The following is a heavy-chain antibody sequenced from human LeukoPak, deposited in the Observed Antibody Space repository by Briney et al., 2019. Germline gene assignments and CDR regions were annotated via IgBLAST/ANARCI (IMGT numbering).Heavy chain of an antibody. CDR2: IYDSGST. D-gene: IGHD4-17*01. CDR3: ARAGYGDYYGEYFQH. Sequence: AETLSLTCAVSGGSINSSNWWRWVRQPPGKGREWIGEIYDSGSTKYNQSLKSRITISVEKTKNQFSRKLSSETAADPAVYHCARAGYGDYYGEYFQHWGQGTLVTVSS. CDR1: GGSINSSNW. V-gene: IGHV4-4*02. J-gene: IGHJ1*01.